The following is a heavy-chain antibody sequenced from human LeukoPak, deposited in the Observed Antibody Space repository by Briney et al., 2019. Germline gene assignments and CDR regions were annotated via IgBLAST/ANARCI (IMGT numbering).Heavy chain of an antibody. D-gene: IGHD1-26*01. V-gene: IGHV3-7*01. CDR2: IKHHGSEK. CDR1: GFTFSSYA. CDR3: ARVSSGIHFDY. J-gene: IGHJ4*02. Sequence: RTGGSLRLSCAASGFTFSSYAMSWVRQAPGKGLEWVANIKHHGSEKYYVDSVKGRFTISGDNAKNALYLQMNSLRAEDTAVYYCARVSSGIHFDYWGQGTLVTVSS.